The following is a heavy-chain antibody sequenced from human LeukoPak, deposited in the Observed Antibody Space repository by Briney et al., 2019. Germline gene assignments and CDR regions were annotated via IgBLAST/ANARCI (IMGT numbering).Heavy chain of an antibody. CDR1: GGSISSGGYS. D-gene: IGHD3-10*01. J-gene: IGHJ5*02. Sequence: SETLSLTCAVSGGSISSGGYSWSWLRQPPGKGLEWIGYIYHSGSTYYNPSLKSRVTISVERSKNQFSLKLSSMTAADTAVYYCARVVRYYGSESYYIWWFDPWGQGTLVTVSS. CDR3: ARVVRYYGSESYYIWWFDP. CDR2: IYHSGST. V-gene: IGHV4-30-2*01.